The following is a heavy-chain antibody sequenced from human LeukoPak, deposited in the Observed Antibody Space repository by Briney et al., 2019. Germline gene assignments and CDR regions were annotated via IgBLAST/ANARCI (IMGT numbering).Heavy chain of an antibody. CDR3: ARHYGPVLYYYMDV. V-gene: IGHV1-18*01. CDR2: ISAYNGNT. Sequence: GASVKVSCKASGYTFTSYGIRWVRQAPGQGLEWMGWISAYNGNTKYAQTLQGRVTMTTDTSTSTAYMELRSLRSDDTAVYYCARHYGPVLYYYMDVWGKGTTVTVSS. CDR1: GYTFTSYG. D-gene: IGHD3-10*01. J-gene: IGHJ6*03.